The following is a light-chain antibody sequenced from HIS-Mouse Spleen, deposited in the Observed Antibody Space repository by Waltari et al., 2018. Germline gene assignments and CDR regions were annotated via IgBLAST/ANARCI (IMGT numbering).Light chain of an antibody. Sequence: QSVLTQPPSVSGAPGQRVTISCTGSRPNIGAGYDVHWYQQPPGTAPKLLIYGNSNRPSGVPDRFSGSKSGTSASLAITGLQAEDEADYYCQSYDSSLSGSVFGGGTKLTVL. CDR1: RPNIGAGYD. V-gene: IGLV1-40*01. CDR3: QSYDSSLSGSV. J-gene: IGLJ2*01. CDR2: GNS.